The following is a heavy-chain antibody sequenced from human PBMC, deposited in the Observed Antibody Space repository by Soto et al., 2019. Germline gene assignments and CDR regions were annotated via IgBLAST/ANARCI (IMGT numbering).Heavy chain of an antibody. Sequence: GSLRLSCAASGFTFSSYAMSWVRQAPGKGLEWVSAISGSGGSTYYADSVKGRFTISRDNSKNTLYLQMNSLRAEDTAVYYCAKTYYYDSSCYYKANDAFYIWGQGTMVTVSS. CDR2: ISGSGGST. V-gene: IGHV3-23*01. J-gene: IGHJ3*02. D-gene: IGHD3-22*01. CDR1: GFTFSSYA. CDR3: AKTYYYDSSCYYKANDAFYI.